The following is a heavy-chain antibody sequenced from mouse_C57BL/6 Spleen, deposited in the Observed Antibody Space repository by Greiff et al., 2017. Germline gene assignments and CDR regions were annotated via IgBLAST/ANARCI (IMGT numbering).Heavy chain of an antibody. CDR1: GFTFSSYA. Sequence: EVQLVESGGGLVKPGGSLKLSCAASGFTFSSYAMSWVRQTPEKRLEWVATISDGGSYTYYPDNVKGRFTISRDNAKNNLYLQMSHLKSEDTAMYYCAREEGRHYFDYWGQGTTLTVSS. V-gene: IGHV5-4*01. CDR2: ISDGGSYT. CDR3: AREEGRHYFDY. J-gene: IGHJ2*01.